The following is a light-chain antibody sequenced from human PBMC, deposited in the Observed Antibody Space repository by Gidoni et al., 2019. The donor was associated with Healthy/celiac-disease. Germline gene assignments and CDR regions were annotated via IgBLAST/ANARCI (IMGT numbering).Light chain of an antibody. CDR3: QQYYSTLSIT. V-gene: IGKV1-NL1*01. J-gene: IGKJ5*01. CDR2: AAS. Sequence: DIQMPQSPSSLSASVGDRVTITCRASQGISNSLAWYQQKPGKAPKLLLYAASRLESGVPSRFSGSGSGTDYTLTISSLQPEDFATYYCQQYYSTLSITFXXXTRLEIK. CDR1: QGISNS.